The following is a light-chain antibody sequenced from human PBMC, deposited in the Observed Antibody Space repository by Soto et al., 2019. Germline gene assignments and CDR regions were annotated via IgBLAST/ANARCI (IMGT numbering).Light chain of an antibody. V-gene: IGKV1-5*03. J-gene: IGKJ1*01. CDR2: KAS. CDR1: QSVSNW. Sequence: MTQSPSTLSASVGDRVTISCRASQSVSNWLAWYQQKPGKAPKLLIYKASSLESGVPSRFSGSGSGTEFTLTISSLQPDDFATYYCQQYNYYWTFGQGTKVEIK. CDR3: QQYNYYWT.